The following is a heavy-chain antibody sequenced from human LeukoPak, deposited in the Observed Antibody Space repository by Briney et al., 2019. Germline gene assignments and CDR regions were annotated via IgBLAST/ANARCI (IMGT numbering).Heavy chain of an antibody. V-gene: IGHV3-74*01. D-gene: IGHD3-3*01. J-gene: IGHJ4*02. CDR2: IKGDGIST. CDR3: AKDHYWSIDY. Sequence: GGSLRLSCAASGFDFSSNWVHWVRHAPGQGLVWVSRIKGDGISTNYADSVKGRFTISRDIAKNTLYLQMNSLRAEDTGVYYCAKDHYWSIDYWGRGTLVTVSS. CDR1: GFDFSSNW.